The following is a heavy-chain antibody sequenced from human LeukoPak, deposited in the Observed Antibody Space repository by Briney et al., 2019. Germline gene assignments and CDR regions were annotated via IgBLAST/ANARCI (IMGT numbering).Heavy chain of an antibody. D-gene: IGHD1-7*01. CDR2: IYYSGST. CDR3: ARGTSGSFDY. CDR1: GGSISSYY. V-gene: IGHV4-59*06. J-gene: IGHJ4*02. Sequence: SETLSLTCTVSGGSISSYYWSWIRQPPGKGLEWIGYIYYSGSTYYNPSLKGRVTISVDTSKNQFSLKLSSVTAADTAVYYCARGTSGSFDYWGQGTLVTVSS.